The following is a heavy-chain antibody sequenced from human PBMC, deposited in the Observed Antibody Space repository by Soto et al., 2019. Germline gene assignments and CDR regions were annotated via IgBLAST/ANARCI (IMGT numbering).Heavy chain of an antibody. CDR1: GGTFSSYA. J-gene: IGHJ4*02. CDR2: TIPIFGAA. D-gene: IGHD3-22*01. Sequence: QVQLVQSGAEVKKPGSSVKVSCKASGGTFSSYAISWVRQAPGQGLEWMGGTIPIFGAANFAQKFQGRVTITADESTSTAYMELSSLRSEDTAVYYCARGYFNSSGYRGVAFYFDYWGQGTLVTVSS. CDR3: ARGYFNSSGYRGVAFYFDY. V-gene: IGHV1-69*01.